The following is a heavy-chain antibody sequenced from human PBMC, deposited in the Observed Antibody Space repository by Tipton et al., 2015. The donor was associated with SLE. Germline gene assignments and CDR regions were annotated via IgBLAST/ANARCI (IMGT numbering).Heavy chain of an antibody. CDR2: IYYTGTT. V-gene: IGHV4-38-2*01. D-gene: IGHD6-13*01. Sequence: TLSLTCAVSGHSVSRDYYWGWIRQPPGKGLEWSGSIYYTGTTYYNPSLKSRVTISFDTSKNHFSLKLSSVTAADTAVYFCAAYVAIAAADIDYWGQGMLVTVSS. CDR3: AAYVAIAAADIDY. J-gene: IGHJ4*02. CDR1: GHSVSRDYY.